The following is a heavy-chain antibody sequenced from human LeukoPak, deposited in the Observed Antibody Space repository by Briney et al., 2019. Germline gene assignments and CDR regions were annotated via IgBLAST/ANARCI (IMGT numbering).Heavy chain of an antibody. CDR2: INHSGST. V-gene: IGHV4-34*01. CDR1: GGSFSGYY. CDR3: ARGGSSSWYYYYGMDV. Sequence: PSETLSLTCAVYGGSFSGYYWSWIRQPPGKGLEWIGEINHSGSTNYNPSLKSRVTISVDTSKNQFSLKLSSVTAADTAVYYCARGGSSSWYYYYGMDVWGQGTTVTVSS. D-gene: IGHD6-13*01. J-gene: IGHJ6*02.